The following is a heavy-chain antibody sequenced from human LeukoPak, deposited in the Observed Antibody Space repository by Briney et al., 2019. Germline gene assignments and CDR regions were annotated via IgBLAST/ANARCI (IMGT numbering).Heavy chain of an antibody. CDR3: SRESGAFCPFGY. D-gene: IGHD1-26*01. Sequence: SETLSLTCDVSSGSISHTNWGTGVRQPPGQGLEWIGEVSLAGQTNYNPSLNGRVTMSLDESTNQVSLKLTSVTAADTAFYYCSRESGAFCPFGYWGQGTLVIVPS. CDR2: VSLAGQT. J-gene: IGHJ4*02. CDR1: SGSISHTNW. V-gene: IGHV4-4*02.